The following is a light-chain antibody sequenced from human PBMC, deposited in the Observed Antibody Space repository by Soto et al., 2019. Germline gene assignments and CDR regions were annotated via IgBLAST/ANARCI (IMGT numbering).Light chain of an antibody. J-gene: IGKJ5*01. CDR3: QQYGSSPIT. Sequence: EIVLTQSPGTLSLSPGERVTLSCRASRSVSGSYLAWYQQKPGQAPRVLIYSASLRATGIPDRFSGSGSGTDFSLTISRLEPADFAVYYCQQYGSSPITFGQGTRLEIK. V-gene: IGKV3-20*01. CDR1: RSVSGSY. CDR2: SAS.